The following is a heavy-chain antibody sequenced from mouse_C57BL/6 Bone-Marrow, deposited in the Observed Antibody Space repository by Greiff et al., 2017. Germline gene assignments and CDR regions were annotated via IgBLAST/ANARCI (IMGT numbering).Heavy chain of an antibody. J-gene: IGHJ2*01. CDR1: GYTFTSYG. CDR3: ARMDYYGNHGGVFDY. D-gene: IGHD2-1*01. CDR2: IYPRSGST. Sequence: QVQLQQSGAELVRPGASVKLSCKASGYTFTSYGISWVKQRTGQGLEWIGEIYPRSGSTYYNEKFKGKATLTADKSSSTAYMELRSLTSEDSAVYLGARMDYYGNHGGVFDYWGQGTTLTVSS. V-gene: IGHV1-81*01.